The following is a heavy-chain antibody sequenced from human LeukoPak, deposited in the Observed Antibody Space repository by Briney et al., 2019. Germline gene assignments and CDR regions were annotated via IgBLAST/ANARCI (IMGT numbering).Heavy chain of an antibody. CDR2: MNPNSGNT. Sequence: ASVKVSCKASGYTFTSYDINWVRQATGQGLEWMGWMNPNSGNTGYAQKFQGRVIMTRNTSISTAYMELSSLRSEDTAVYYCARVLTTVTPDAFDIWGQGTMVTVSS. CDR1: GYTFTSYD. CDR3: ARVLTTVTPDAFDI. J-gene: IGHJ3*02. D-gene: IGHD4-17*01. V-gene: IGHV1-8*01.